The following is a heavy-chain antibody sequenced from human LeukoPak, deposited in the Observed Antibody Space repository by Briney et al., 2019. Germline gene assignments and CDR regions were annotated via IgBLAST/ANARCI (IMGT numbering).Heavy chain of an antibody. D-gene: IGHD3-3*01. V-gene: IGHV3-74*01. CDR2: NNGDGSTT. CDR1: GFSLSGYW. J-gene: IGHJ5*02. CDR3: ARASGPLYDFWSGYYSYDWFDP. Sequence: GGSLRLSCVASGFSLSGYWMYWVRQAPGKGLMYISRNNGDGSTTNYADVVKGRFTISRDNAKNTLYLQMNSLRAEDTAVYYCARASGPLYDFWSGYYSYDWFDPWGQGTLVTVSS.